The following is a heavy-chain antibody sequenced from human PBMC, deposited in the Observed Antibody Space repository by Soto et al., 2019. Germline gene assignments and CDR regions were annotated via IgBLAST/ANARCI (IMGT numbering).Heavy chain of an antibody. CDR2: IIPIFGTA. V-gene: IGHV1-69*13. D-gene: IGHD2-8*01. J-gene: IGHJ6*02. CDR3: ARDRRGYCTNGVCLSYYYYGMDV. Sequence: GASVKLSCKASGGTFSSYAISWVRQAPGQGLEWMGGIIPIFGTANYAQKFQGRVTITADESTSTAYMELSSLRSEDTAVYYCARDRRGYCTNGVCLSYYYYGMDVWGQGTTVTVSS. CDR1: GGTFSSYA.